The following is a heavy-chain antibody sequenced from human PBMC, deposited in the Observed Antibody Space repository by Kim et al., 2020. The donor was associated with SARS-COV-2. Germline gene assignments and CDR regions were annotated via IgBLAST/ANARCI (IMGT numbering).Heavy chain of an antibody. CDR1: GFTFNTYE. D-gene: IGHD2-2*01. V-gene: IGHV3-48*03. CDR3: ARSLYCSSISCFFGMDV. CDR2: ISTISTTI. J-gene: IGHJ6*02. Sequence: GGSLRLSCAASGFTFNTYEMNWVRQAPGQWLDWISYISTISTTIYYADSVKGRVTISRDNAKSLLSLQMNSLRAEDTAVYYCARSLYCSSISCFFGMDVWGLGTTVTVSS.